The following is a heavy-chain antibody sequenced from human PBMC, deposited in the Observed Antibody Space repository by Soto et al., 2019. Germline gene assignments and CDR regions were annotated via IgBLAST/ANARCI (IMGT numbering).Heavy chain of an antibody. D-gene: IGHD2-2*01. J-gene: IGHJ6*03. CDR1: GGSISSGGYY. CDR3: ARRAGSCSSTSCHNYYYYMDV. V-gene: IGHV4-31*03. CDR2: IYYSGST. Sequence: QVQLQESGPGLVKPSQTLSLTCTVSGGSISSGGYYWSWIRQHPGKGLEWIGYIYYSGSTYYNPSLKSRITTSVDTSKNQFSLKRSSVTAAATAVYYCARRAGSCSSTSCHNYYYYMDVWGKGTTVTVSS.